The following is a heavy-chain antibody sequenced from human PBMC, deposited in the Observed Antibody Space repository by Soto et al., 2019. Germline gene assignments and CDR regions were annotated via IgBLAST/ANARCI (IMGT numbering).Heavy chain of an antibody. CDR2: MNPNSGNT. Sequence: QVQLVQSGAEVKKPGASVKVSCKASGYTFTSYDINWVRQATGQGLEWMGWMNPNSGNTGYAQKFQGRVTMTRHTSLSMADIAGSSLRSEDTAVYYFATSGTGCYLYLGQGTLFPFSS. D-gene: IGHD6-19*01. CDR3: ATSGTGCYLY. CDR1: GYTFTSYD. V-gene: IGHV1-8*01. J-gene: IGHJ4*02.